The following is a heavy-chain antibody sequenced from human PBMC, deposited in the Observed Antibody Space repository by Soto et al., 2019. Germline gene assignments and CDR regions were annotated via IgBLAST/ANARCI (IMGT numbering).Heavy chain of an antibody. D-gene: IGHD3-3*01. CDR1: GGSINTGDYY. J-gene: IGHJ6*02. Sequence: PSETLSLTCTVSGGSINTGDYYWTWIRQPRGKGLEWIGYVYYSGTTYYNPSLKSRVSLSLGTSKNNFSLRLTSVTAAGPAVYYCARGVDFVGFSPYGLDVWVQGTTVTVS. CDR2: VYYSGTT. CDR3: ARGVDFVGFSPYGLDV. V-gene: IGHV4-30-4*01.